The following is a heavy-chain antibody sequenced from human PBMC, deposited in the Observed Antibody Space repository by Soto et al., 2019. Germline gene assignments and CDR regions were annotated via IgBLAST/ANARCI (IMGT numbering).Heavy chain of an antibody. CDR2: IIPIFGTA. V-gene: IGHV1-69*13. Sequence: SVKVSFKASGGTFSSYAISWVRQAPGQGLEWMGGIIPIFGTANYAQKFQGRVTITADESTSTAYMELSSLRSEDTAVYYCARDATAYCGGDCPEYFQHWGQGTLVTVSS. CDR3: ARDATAYCGGDCPEYFQH. J-gene: IGHJ1*01. D-gene: IGHD2-21*02. CDR1: GGTFSSYA.